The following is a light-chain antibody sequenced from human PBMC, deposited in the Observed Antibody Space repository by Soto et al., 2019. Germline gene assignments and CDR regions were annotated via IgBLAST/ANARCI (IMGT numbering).Light chain of an antibody. CDR1: SSDVGAYNY. Sequence: QSVLTQPASVSGSPGQSITISCTGTSSDVGAYNYVSWYQQHPGKVPKLMIYDVSDRPSGVSNRFSGSKSGNTASLTISGLQDEDEADYYCSLFTRSNSYVFGTGTKVTVL. CDR3: SLFTRSNSYV. J-gene: IGLJ1*01. CDR2: DVS. V-gene: IGLV2-14*03.